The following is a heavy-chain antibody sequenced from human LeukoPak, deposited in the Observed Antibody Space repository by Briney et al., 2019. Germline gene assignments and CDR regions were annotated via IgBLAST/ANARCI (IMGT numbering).Heavy chain of an antibody. CDR3: ARLGAPGIAAAGPHDY. J-gene: IGHJ4*02. CDR2: IYPGDSDT. CDR1: GYSFTSYW. Sequence: SGESLKISCKGSGYSFTSYWIGWVRQMPGKGLEWMGIIYPGDSDTRYSPSFQGQVTISADKSISTAYLQWSSLKASDTAMYYCARLGAPGIAAAGPHDYWGQGTLVTVSS. D-gene: IGHD6-13*01. V-gene: IGHV5-51*01.